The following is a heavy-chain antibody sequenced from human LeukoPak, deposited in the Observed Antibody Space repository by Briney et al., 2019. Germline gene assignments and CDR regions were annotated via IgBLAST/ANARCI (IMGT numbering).Heavy chain of an antibody. V-gene: IGHV3-23*01. J-gene: IGHJ4*02. CDR2: ISDSGSST. Sequence: PGGSLPLSCAASGFTFSSYAMIWVRQAPGKGLEWVSLISDSGSSTYYPDSVKGRFTISRDNSKNTVYLQMNSLRAEDTAVYYCAKGVSGYGSGSPFDYWGQGRVITVSS. D-gene: IGHD3-10*01. CDR3: AKGVSGYGSGSPFDY. CDR1: GFTFSSYA.